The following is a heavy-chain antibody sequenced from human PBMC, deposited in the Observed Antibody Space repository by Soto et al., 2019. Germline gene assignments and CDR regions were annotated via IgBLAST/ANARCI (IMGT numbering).Heavy chain of an antibody. J-gene: IGHJ6*02. V-gene: IGHV1-69*06. Sequence: QVQLVQSGAEVKKPGSSVKVSCKASGGTFSSYAISWVRQAPGQGLEWMGGIIPIFGTANYAQKFQGRVTITADKSTSTAYMELSSLRSEDTAVYYCARGVVVPAAQAAMGYYYYYYGMDVWGQGTTVTVSS. D-gene: IGHD2-2*01. CDR3: ARGVVVPAAQAAMGYYYYYYGMDV. CDR2: IIPIFGTA. CDR1: GGTFSSYA.